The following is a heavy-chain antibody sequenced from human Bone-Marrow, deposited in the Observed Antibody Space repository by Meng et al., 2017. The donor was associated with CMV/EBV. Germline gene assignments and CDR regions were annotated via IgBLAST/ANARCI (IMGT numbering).Heavy chain of an antibody. CDR1: GFTFGDYG. Sequence: GESLKISCAASGFTFGDYGMSWVRQAPGKGLEWVSGINWNGGRTGYADSVKGRFTISRDNAKKSLYLQMNSLRAEDTALYHCARFMGDFYYFDYWGQGTLVTVSS. J-gene: IGHJ4*02. CDR3: ARFMGDFYYFDY. CDR2: INWNGGRT. V-gene: IGHV3-20*01. D-gene: IGHD3-3*01.